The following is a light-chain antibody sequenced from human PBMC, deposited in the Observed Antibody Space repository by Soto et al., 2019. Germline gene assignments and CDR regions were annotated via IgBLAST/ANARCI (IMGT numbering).Light chain of an antibody. CDR1: QSISSN. V-gene: IGKV3-15*01. CDR3: QQYSNWPET. Sequence: EIVMTQSPATRSVSPGERASLSCRASQSISSNLAWYQQKPGQAPRLLIYDASTRATGIPARFSGSGSGTEFTLTISSLQSEDFAVYYCQQYSNWPETFGQGPKV. CDR2: DAS. J-gene: IGKJ1*01.